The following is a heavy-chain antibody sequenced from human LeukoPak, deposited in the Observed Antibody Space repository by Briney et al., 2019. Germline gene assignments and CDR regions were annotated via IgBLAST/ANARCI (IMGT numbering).Heavy chain of an antibody. CDR2: IKCDGSEK. Sequence: GGSLRLSCAASGFTFSSSWMHWVCQAPEKGLEWVAYIKCDGSEKYYADSVKGRLTISRDNAKNSLYLQMNSLRAEDTAVYYCARDGLTYYYDSSGAIYYFDYWGQGTLVTVSS. J-gene: IGHJ4*02. V-gene: IGHV3-52*01. CDR1: GFTFSSSW. CDR3: ARDGLTYYYDSSGAIYYFDY. D-gene: IGHD3-22*01.